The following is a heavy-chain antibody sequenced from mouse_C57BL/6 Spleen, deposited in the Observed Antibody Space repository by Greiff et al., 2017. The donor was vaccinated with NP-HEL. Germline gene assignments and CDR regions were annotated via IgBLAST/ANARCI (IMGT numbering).Heavy chain of an antibody. Sequence: DVMLVESGGDLVKPGGSLKLSCAASGFTFSSYGMSWVRQTPDKRLEWVATISSGGSYTYYPDSVKGRFTISRDNAKNTLYLQMSSLKSEDTAMYYCARHKTGTWDYWGQGTTLTVSS. CDR1: GFTFSSYG. D-gene: IGHD3-3*01. CDR2: ISSGGSYT. CDR3: ARHKTGTWDY. V-gene: IGHV5-6*02. J-gene: IGHJ2*01.